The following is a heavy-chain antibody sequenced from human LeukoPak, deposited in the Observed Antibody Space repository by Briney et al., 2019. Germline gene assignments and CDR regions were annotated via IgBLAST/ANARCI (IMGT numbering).Heavy chain of an antibody. J-gene: IGHJ4*02. V-gene: IGHV4-39*01. Sequence: SETLSLTCTVSGASVSSSAYHWGWIRQPPGKGLEWIGSINYSGTTSYNPSLKSRVTISIDTDTNQFSLKLRSVTAPDTAVYYCTRHRSPPAGSSSWHDYSGQGTLVTAFS. CDR2: INYSGTT. D-gene: IGHD6-13*01. CDR1: GASVSSSAYH. CDR3: TRHRSPPAGSSSWHDY.